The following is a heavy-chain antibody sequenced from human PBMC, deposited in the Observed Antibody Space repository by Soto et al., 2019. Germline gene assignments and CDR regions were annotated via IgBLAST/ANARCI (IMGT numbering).Heavy chain of an antibody. Sequence: PSETLSLTCTVSGGSVSSGSYYWSWIRRPPGKGLEWIGYIYYSGSTNYNPSLKSRVTISVDTSKNQFSLKLSSVTAADTAVYYCARAITGTTGHLGFDPWGQGTLVTVSS. J-gene: IGHJ5*02. CDR1: GGSVSSGSYY. D-gene: IGHD1-7*01. V-gene: IGHV4-61*01. CDR2: IYYSGST. CDR3: ARAITGTTGHLGFDP.